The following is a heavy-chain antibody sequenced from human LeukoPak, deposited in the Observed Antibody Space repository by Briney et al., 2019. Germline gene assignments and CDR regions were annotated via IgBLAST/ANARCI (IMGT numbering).Heavy chain of an antibody. V-gene: IGHV3-23*01. Sequence: GVSLRLSCAASGFTFSSYAMSWVRQAPGKGLEWVSAISGSGGSTYYADSGKGRFTISRDNSKNTLYLQMNSLRAEDTAVYYCAKIAAAGTVGSGVDYWGQGTLVTVSS. D-gene: IGHD6-13*01. CDR2: ISGSGGST. CDR1: GFTFSSYA. CDR3: AKIAAAGTVGSGVDY. J-gene: IGHJ4*02.